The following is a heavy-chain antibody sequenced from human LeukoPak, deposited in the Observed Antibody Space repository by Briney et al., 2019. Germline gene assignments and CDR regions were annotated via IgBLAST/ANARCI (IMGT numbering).Heavy chain of an antibody. Sequence: GGSLRLSCAASGFTLSSYGMNWVRQAPGRGLEWVSSISSSSSHIYYADSVKGRFTISRDNAKNSLFLQMNSLRGEDTAVYYCARDLGDYCYDTVGYWGQGTLVTVSS. CDR1: GFTLSSYG. V-gene: IGHV3-21*01. CDR2: ISSSSSHI. J-gene: IGHJ4*02. D-gene: IGHD3-22*01. CDR3: ARDLGDYCYDTVGY.